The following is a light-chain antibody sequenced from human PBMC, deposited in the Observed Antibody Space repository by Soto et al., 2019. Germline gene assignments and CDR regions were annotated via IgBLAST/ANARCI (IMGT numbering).Light chain of an antibody. CDR3: AAWDDSLGGWL. CDR2: RNS. CDR1: SSNIGSNY. J-gene: IGLJ3*02. V-gene: IGLV1-47*01. Sequence: QTVVTQPPSASGTPGQRVTISCSGSSSNIGSNYVYWYQQLPGTAPKLLMYRNSQRPSGVPDRFSGSKSGTSASLAISGLRSEDEADYYCAAWDDSLGGWLFGGGTKLTVL.